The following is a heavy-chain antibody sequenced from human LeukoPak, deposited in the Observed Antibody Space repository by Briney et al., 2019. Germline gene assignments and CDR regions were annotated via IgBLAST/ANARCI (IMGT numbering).Heavy chain of an antibody. D-gene: IGHD3-16*01. CDR1: GFTFSDYY. V-gene: IGHV3-11*04. Sequence: GGSLRLPCAASGFTFSDYYMSWIRQAPGKGLEWVSYISSSGSTIYYADSVKGRFTISRDNSKNTLYLQMNSLRAEDTAVYYCARDLGIFGGSWPFDYWGQGTLVTVSS. J-gene: IGHJ4*02. CDR3: ARDLGIFGGSWPFDY. CDR2: ISSSGSTI.